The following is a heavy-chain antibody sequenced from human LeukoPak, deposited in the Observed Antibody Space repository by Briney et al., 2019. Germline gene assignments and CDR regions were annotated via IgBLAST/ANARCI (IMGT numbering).Heavy chain of an antibody. V-gene: IGHV3-64*02. CDR3: ARVKMGATVSDYYYYMDV. CDR1: GFTFSDYT. J-gene: IGHJ6*03. Sequence: GGSLRLSCAASGFTFSDYTILWVRQAPGKRLQSVSAITSNGAYTHYADSVKGRFTISRDNSRNAVFLQMGGLRIEDMAVYYCARVKMGATVSDYYYYMDVWGKGTTVTVSS. CDR2: ITSNGAYT. D-gene: IGHD1-26*01.